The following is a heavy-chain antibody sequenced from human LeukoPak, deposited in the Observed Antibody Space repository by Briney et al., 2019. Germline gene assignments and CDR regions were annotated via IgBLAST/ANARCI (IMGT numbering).Heavy chain of an antibody. Sequence: GGSLRLSCAAFSGFAMSWVRQAPGKRLEWVSAINGRGDDTYYPDSVKGRFTISRDNSNNTLYLQMNSLRADDTAVYYCAKGHRESSSFFDSWGQGIPVAVSS. V-gene: IGHV3-23*01. CDR2: INGRGDDT. CDR1: SGFA. CDR3: AKGHRESSSFFDS. J-gene: IGHJ4*02.